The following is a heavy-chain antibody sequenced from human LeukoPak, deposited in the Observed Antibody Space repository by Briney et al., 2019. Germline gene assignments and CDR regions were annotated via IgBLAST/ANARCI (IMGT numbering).Heavy chain of an antibody. D-gene: IGHD6-13*01. CDR3: ARSLIAAAYFDY. CDR2: IWYDGSNK. J-gene: IGHJ4*02. CDR1: GLTFSSYG. Sequence: GGSLGLSCAASGLTFSSYGMHWVRQAPGKGLEWVAVIWYDGSNKYYADSVKGRFTISRDNSKNTLYLQMNSLRAEDTAVYYCARSLIAAAYFDYWGQGTLVTVSS. V-gene: IGHV3-33*01.